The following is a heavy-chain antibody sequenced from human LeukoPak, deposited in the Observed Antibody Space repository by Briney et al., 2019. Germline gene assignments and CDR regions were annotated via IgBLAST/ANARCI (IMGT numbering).Heavy chain of an antibody. V-gene: IGHV3-48*04. J-gene: IGHJ4*02. CDR3: ARETWEIGEHYFDS. D-gene: IGHD1-26*01. Sequence: GGSLRLSCAASEFTFSTYPMNWVRQAPGKGLEWLSYISRDSTTRYYAGPVKGRFTISRDNAKNSVYLQMNSLRAEDTAVYYCARETWEIGEHYFDSWGQGTLVTVSA. CDR2: ISRDSTTR. CDR1: EFTFSTYP.